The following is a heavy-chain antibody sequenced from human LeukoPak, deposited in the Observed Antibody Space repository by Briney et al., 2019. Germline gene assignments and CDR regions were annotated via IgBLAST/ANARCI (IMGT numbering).Heavy chain of an antibody. CDR1: GGSISSYY. CDR2: IYYSGST. J-gene: IGHJ3*02. Sequence: SETLSLTCTVSGGSISSYYWSWIRQPPGKGLEWIGYIYYSGSTNYNPSLKSRVTISVDRSKNQFSLKLSSVTAADTAVYYCARSIYDSSGRGAFDIWGQGTMVTVSS. D-gene: IGHD3-22*01. V-gene: IGHV4-59*12. CDR3: ARSIYDSSGRGAFDI.